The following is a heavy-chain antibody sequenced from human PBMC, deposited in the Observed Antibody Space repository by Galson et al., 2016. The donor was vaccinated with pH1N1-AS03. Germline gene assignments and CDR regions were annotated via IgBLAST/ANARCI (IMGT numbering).Heavy chain of an antibody. CDR1: GYTFTGYY. Sequence: SVKVSCKASGYTFTGYYVHWVRQAPGQGLEWMGWINPNSGGTNYAQKFQGRVTMTRDTSISTAYMEVTGLRGDDTAVYYCARDFHSSNVWGQGTLVTVSS. V-gene: IGHV1-2*02. CDR2: INPNSGGT. J-gene: IGHJ4*01. D-gene: IGHD2-15*01. CDR3: ARDFHSSNV.